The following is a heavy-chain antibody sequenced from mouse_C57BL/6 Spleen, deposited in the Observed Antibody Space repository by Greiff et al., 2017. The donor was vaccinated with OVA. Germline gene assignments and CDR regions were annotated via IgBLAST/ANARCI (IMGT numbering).Heavy chain of an antibody. D-gene: IGHD4-1*01. CDR2: IYPGSGST. J-gene: IGHJ2*01. CDR3: ARSGTCDY. Sequence: VKLVESGAELVKPGASVKMSCKASGYTFTSYWITWVKQRPGQGLEWIGDIYPGSGSTNYNEKFKSKATLTVDTSSSTAYMQLSSLTSEDSAVYYCARSGTCDYWGQGTTLTVSS. CDR1: GYTFTSYW. V-gene: IGHV1-55*01.